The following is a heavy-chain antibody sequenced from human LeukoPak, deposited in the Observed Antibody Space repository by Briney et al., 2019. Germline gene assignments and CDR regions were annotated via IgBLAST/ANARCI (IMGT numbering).Heavy chain of an antibody. CDR2: IYYSGST. J-gene: IGHJ4*02. CDR1: GFTFSSYG. D-gene: IGHD1-1*01. V-gene: IGHV4-39*01. Sequence: GSLRLSCAASGFTFSSYGMSWIRQPPGKGLEWIGSIYYSGSTYYNPSLKSRVTIDVGTSKNQFSLKLSSVTAADTAVYYCARHWNDGIAYWGQGTLVTVSS. CDR3: ARHWNDGIAY.